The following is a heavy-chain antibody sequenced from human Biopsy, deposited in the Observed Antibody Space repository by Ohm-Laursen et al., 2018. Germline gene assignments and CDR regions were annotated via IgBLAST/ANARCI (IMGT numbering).Heavy chain of an antibody. J-gene: IGHJ3*02. Sequence: SGTLSLTCTVSGDSIRNYYWSWTRQAAGKGLEWIGHIYPGGGTIYNPSLKSRVTMSVDTSKNHFSLNLNSVTAADTAVYYCAGIVLGPTNDAFDIWGQGTMVTVSS. CDR2: IYPGGGT. V-gene: IGHV4-4*07. CDR3: AGIVLGPTNDAFDI. CDR1: GDSIRNYY. D-gene: IGHD1-26*01.